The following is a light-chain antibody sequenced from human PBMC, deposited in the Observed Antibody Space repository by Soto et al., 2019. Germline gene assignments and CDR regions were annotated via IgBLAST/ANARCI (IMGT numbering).Light chain of an antibody. CDR3: WAYAGGSILFV. Sequence: QSALTQPASVSGSPGQSITIPCNGTNRDVGGFGLVSWYQQHPGKAPKLLIYDVGRRPSGVSPRFSGSKSGNAASLTISDIQAQEQAHYSSWAYAGGSILFVFGAGTKDTV. V-gene: IGLV2-23*02. CDR1: NRDVGGFGL. CDR2: DVG. J-gene: IGLJ1*01.